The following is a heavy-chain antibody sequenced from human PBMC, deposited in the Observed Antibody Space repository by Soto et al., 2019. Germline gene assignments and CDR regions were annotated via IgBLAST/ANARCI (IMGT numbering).Heavy chain of an antibody. D-gene: IGHD3-22*01. CDR3: ARGIGVGYLSIHFDY. V-gene: IGHV3-21*01. J-gene: IGHJ4*02. CDR2: ISSSSSYI. Sequence: GGSLRLSCAASGFTFSSYSMNWVRQAPGKGLEWVSSISSSSSYIYYADSVKGRFTISRDNAKNSLYLQMNSLRAEDTAVYYCARGIGVGYLSIHFDYWGQGTLVTVSS. CDR1: GFTFSSYS.